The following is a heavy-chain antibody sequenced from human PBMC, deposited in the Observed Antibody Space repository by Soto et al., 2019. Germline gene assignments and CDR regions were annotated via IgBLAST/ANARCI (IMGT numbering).Heavy chain of an antibody. J-gene: IGHJ4*02. CDR2: INHSGST. Sequence: SQTLSLTCAVYGGSFSGYYWSWIRQPPGKGLEWIGEINHSGSTNYNPSLKSRVTISVDTSKNQFSLKLSSVTAADTAVYYCARTVGGVIVRWGQGTLVTVSS. CDR3: ARTVGGVIVR. D-gene: IGHD3-16*02. CDR1: GGSFSGYY. V-gene: IGHV4-34*01.